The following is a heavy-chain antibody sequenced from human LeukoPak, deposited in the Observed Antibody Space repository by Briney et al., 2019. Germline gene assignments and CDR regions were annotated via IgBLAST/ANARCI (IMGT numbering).Heavy chain of an antibody. Sequence: SETLSLTCAVSGGSISSSSYYWSWIRQPAGKGLEWIGRIHTSGSTNYNPSLKSRVTMSGDTSKNQFSLKLSSVTAADTAVYYCARDRYYYDSSGINYFDYWGQGTLVTVSS. J-gene: IGHJ4*02. CDR1: GGSISSSSYY. V-gene: IGHV4-61*02. D-gene: IGHD3-22*01. CDR2: IHTSGST. CDR3: ARDRYYYDSSGINYFDY.